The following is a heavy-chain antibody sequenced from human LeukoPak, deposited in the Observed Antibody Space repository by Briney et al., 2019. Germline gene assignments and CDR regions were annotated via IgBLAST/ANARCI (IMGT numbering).Heavy chain of an antibody. Sequence: EGSLRLSCAASGFRFTDYSMSWVRQAPGKGLGWVAGLGRSGEYKYYADSVKGRFTISRDNSKDTVSLQMNSLRAEDSAIYFCVKDRPCETCMPMDAWGQGTTVTVSS. CDR3: VKDRPCETCMPMDA. V-gene: IGHV3-23*01. D-gene: IGHD2-2*01. J-gene: IGHJ6*02. CDR2: LGRSGEYK. CDR1: GFRFTDYS.